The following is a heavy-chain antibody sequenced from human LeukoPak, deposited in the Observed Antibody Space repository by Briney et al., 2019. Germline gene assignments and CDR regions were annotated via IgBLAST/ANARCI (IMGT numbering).Heavy chain of an antibody. Sequence: SQTLSLTSARYGGSFSGYYWTWIRQPPGKGLEWIEEINHSGSTNYNPSLKSRVTISVDTSKNQFSLKLSSVAAADTAVYYCARGKGSGWTFDYWGQGTLVTVSS. D-gene: IGHD6-19*01. J-gene: IGHJ4*02. CDR2: INHSGST. CDR1: GGSFSGYY. V-gene: IGHV4-34*01. CDR3: ARGKGSGWTFDY.